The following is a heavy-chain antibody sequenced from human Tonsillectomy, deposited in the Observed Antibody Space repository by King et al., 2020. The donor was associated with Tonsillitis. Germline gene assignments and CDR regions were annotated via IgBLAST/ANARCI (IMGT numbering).Heavy chain of an antibody. CDR3: ARDEGARGYSYGYFDS. V-gene: IGHV4-59*01. Sequence: QLQESGPGLLKPSETLSLTCTFSGDAINSFYWSWIRQPPGRVLEWMGCFYYTGTTNHNPSLKSLVTISLDTSKNQFSLRLSSVTAADTAVYYCARDEGARGYSYGYFDSWGQGTLVTVSS. J-gene: IGHJ5*01. CDR2: FYYTGTT. D-gene: IGHD5-18*01. CDR1: GDAINSFY.